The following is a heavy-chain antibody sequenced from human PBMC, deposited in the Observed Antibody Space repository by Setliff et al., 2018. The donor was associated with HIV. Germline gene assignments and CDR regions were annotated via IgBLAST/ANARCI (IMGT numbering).Heavy chain of an antibody. D-gene: IGHD6-6*01. Sequence: SETLSLTCAVSGYSISSGYYWSWIRQPAGKGLQWIGRIYYVGWSKYNPSLKSRATMSVDTSKNQFSLKLSSVTAADTAVYYCASEAWTSYRSSSGYYYYYMDVWGKGTTVTVSS. CDR2: IYYVGWS. CDR1: GYSISSGYY. V-gene: IGHV4-61*10. CDR3: ASEAWTSYRSSSGYYYYYMDV. J-gene: IGHJ6*03.